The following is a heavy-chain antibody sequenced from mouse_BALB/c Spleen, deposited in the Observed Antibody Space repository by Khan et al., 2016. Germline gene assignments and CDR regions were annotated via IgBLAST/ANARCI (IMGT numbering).Heavy chain of an antibody. Sequence: VQLQESGPGLVKPSQSLFLACSITGFPITSGYYWIWIRQSPGKPLEWMGYITHSGETFYNPSLQSPISITRETSKNQFFLQLNSVTTEDTAMYYSAGDYDGYWYFDVWGAGTTVTVSS. CDR2: ITHSGET. CDR3: AGDYDGYWYFDV. V-gene: IGHV12-3*02. D-gene: IGHD2-3*01. CDR1: GFPITSGYY. J-gene: IGHJ1*01.